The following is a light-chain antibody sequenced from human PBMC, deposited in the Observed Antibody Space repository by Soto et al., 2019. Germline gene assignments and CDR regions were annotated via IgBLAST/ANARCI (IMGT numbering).Light chain of an antibody. CDR1: FSNIGSNF. J-gene: IGLJ3*02. Sequence: QSVLTQPPSASGTPGQTVTISCSGRFSNIGSNFIYWYQQLPGTAPKLLIYRNNERPSGVPDRFSDSKSGTSASLAISGLRSEDEADYHCAAWDDSLSGVVFGGGTKVTVL. V-gene: IGLV1-47*01. CDR2: RNN. CDR3: AAWDDSLSGVV.